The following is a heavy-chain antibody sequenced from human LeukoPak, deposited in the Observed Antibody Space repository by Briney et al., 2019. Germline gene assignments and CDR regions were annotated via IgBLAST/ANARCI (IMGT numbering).Heavy chain of an antibody. V-gene: IGHV3-53*01. D-gene: IGHD6-6*01. CDR3: ARSGEAYSSSGEAFDI. CDR1: GFTVSSNY. J-gene: IGHJ3*02. CDR2: IYSGGST. Sequence: PGGSLRLSCAASGFTVSSNYMSWVRQAPGKGLERVSVIYSGGSTYYADSVKGRFTISRDNSKNTLYLQMNSLRAEDTAVYYCARSGEAYSSSGEAFDIWGQGTMVTVSS.